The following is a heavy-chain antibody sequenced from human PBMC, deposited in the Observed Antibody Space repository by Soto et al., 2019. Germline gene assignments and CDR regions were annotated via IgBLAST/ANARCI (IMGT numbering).Heavy chain of an antibody. J-gene: IGHJ4*02. V-gene: IGHV2-5*02. CDR3: ARSRGGLGGGWTTPYFDY. D-gene: IGHD3-10*01. Sequence: QITLKESGPTVVKPTQTLTLTCSLSGFSLNTGGVGVGWIRQPPGKALEWLAVIYWDDDKSWNPSLRDRLTINRDASDDQVVRTVTNRDPVDTGTYSCARSRGGLGGGWTTPYFDYWGQGTLVTVSS. CDR1: GFSLNTGGVG. CDR2: IYWDDDK.